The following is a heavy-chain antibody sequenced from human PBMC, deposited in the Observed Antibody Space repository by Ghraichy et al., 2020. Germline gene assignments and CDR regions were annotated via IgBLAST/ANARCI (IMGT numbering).Heavy chain of an antibody. V-gene: IGHV4-34*01. J-gene: IGHJ4*02. D-gene: IGHD2-21*02. CDR1: GGSFSGYY. Sequence: ESLNISCAVYGGSFSGYYWSWIRQPPGKGLEWIGEINHSGSTNYNPSLKSRVTISVDTSKNQFSLKLSSVTAADTAVYYCARGGAYIVVVTAIALVTVDYWGQGTLVTVSS. CDR3: ARGGAYIVVVTAIALVTVDY. CDR2: INHSGST.